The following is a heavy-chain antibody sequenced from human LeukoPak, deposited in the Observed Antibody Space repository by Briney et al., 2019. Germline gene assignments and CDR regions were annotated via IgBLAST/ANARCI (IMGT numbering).Heavy chain of an antibody. CDR1: GFTFSSYG. CDR2: ISYDGSNK. Sequence: GGSLRLSCAASGFTFSSYGMHWVRQAPGKGLEWVAVISYDGSNKYYADSVKGRFTISRDNSKNTLYLQMNSLRAEDTAVYYCAKEGWRITIFGPYGMDVWGQGTTVTVSS. J-gene: IGHJ6*02. CDR3: AKEGWRITIFGPYGMDV. D-gene: IGHD3-3*01. V-gene: IGHV3-30*18.